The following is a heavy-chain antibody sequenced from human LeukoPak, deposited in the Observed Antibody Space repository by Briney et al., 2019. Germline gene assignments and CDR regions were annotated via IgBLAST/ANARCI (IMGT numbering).Heavy chain of an antibody. Sequence: PGGSLRLSCAASGFTFSSYAMSWVRQAPGKGLEWVSAISGSGGSTHYADSVKGRFTISRDNSKNTLYLQMNSLRAEDTAVYYCAKDMRFDWTPYYFDYWGQGTLVTVSS. J-gene: IGHJ4*02. CDR1: GFTFSSYA. D-gene: IGHD3-9*01. V-gene: IGHV3-23*01. CDR2: ISGSGGST. CDR3: AKDMRFDWTPYYFDY.